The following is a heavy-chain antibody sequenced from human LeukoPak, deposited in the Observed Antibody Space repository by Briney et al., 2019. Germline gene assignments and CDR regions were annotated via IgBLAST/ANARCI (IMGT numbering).Heavy chain of an antibody. CDR3: ARDILTGYHQIDY. CDR2: INWNGGST. CDR1: GFTFDDYA. Sequence: PGGSLRLSCAASGFTFDDYAMSCVRQAPGKGLEWVSGINWNGGSTGYADSVKGRFTISRDNAKNSLYLQMNSLRAEDTAVYYCARDILTGYHQIDYWGQGTLVTVSS. D-gene: IGHD3-9*01. J-gene: IGHJ4*02. V-gene: IGHV3-20*04.